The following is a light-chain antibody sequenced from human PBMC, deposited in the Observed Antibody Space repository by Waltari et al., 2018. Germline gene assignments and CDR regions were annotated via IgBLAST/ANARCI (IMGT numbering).Light chain of an antibody. CDR2: GAS. Sequence: DIQMTQSPSSLSASVGDRVTITCRASQTIRTYLHWYQQKPGKAPTHLIYGASTLQSGVPTRVSGSGSRTDFPLTISSVQPEDSATYYCQQSYITPRTFGQGTNVEVRTFGQGTNVEVK. CDR1: QTIRTY. V-gene: IGKV1-39*01. J-gene: IGKJ1*01. CDR3: QQSYITPRTFGQGTNVEVRT.